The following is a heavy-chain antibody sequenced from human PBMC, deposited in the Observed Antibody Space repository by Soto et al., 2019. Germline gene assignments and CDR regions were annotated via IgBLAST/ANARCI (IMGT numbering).Heavy chain of an antibody. V-gene: IGHV3-11*01. J-gene: IGHJ5*02. CDR2: ISDSGSSI. Sequence: GSLRLSCAASGFTFSDYYMNWIRQAPGKGLEWVSYISDSGSSIFYADSVKGRFTISRDSARKSLYLHMNSLRVEDTAVYYCARDTAFINSGFFEAWGKGTLVTV. D-gene: IGHD3-22*01. CDR3: ARDTAFINSGFFEA. CDR1: GFTFSDYY.